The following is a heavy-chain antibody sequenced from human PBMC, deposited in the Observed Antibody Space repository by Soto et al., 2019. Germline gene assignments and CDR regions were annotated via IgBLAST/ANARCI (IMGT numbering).Heavy chain of an antibody. CDR3: AKGLAITIFRGLDY. J-gene: IGHJ4*02. CDR1: GFTFSSCA. V-gene: IGHV3-23*01. D-gene: IGHD3-3*01. CDR2: ISGSGGST. Sequence: EVQLLESGGGLVQPGGSLRLSCAASGFTFSSCAMSWVRQAPGKGLEWVSAISGSGGSTYYADSGKGRFTISRDNSKNTLDVQMNSLVDEDTDGDYCAKGLAITIFRGLDYWGQGTLVTVSS.